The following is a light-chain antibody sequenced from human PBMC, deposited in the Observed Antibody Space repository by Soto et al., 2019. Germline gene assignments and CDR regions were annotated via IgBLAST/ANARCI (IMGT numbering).Light chain of an antibody. CDR3: CSYAGSYTPHVV. V-gene: IGLV2-11*01. Sequence: QSALTQPRSVSGSPGQSVTISCTGTSSDVGGYNYVSWYQQHPGKVPKLMIYDVSKRPSGVPDRFSGSKSGNTASLTISGLQAEDEADYYCCSYAGSYTPHVVFGGGTQLTVL. J-gene: IGLJ2*01. CDR1: SSDVGGYNY. CDR2: DVS.